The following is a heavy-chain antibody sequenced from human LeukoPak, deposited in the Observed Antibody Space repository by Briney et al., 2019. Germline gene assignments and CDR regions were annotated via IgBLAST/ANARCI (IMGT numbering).Heavy chain of an antibody. CDR1: GYTFTSYA. V-gene: IGHV1-3*01. CDR2: INAGNGNT. Sequence: GASVKVSCKASGYTFTSYAMHWVRQAPGQRLEWMGWINAGNGNTKYSQKFQGRVTITRDTSASTAYMELSSLRSEDTAVYYCARVPVGRPYYAFDIWGQGTMVTVSS. J-gene: IGHJ3*02. CDR3: ARVPVGRPYYAFDI. D-gene: IGHD2-21*01.